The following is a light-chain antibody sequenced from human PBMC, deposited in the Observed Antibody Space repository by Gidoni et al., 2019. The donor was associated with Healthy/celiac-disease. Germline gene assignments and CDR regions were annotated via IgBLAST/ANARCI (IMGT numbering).Light chain of an antibody. CDR3: SSYTSSSTVV. V-gene: IGLV2-14*01. CDR1: SSDVGGYNY. CDR2: EVS. Sequence: QSALTPPASFSWSPGPSITISCTGTSSDVGGYNYVSWYQQHPGQAPKLMIYEVSNRPSGVSNRCSGAKSGNTASLTISGLQAEEEADYYCSSYTSSSTVVFGGGTKLTVL. J-gene: IGLJ2*01.